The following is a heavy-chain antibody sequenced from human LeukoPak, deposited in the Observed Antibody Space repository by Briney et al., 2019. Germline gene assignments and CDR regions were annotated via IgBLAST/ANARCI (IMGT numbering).Heavy chain of an antibody. J-gene: IGHJ4*02. CDR2: ISSSGSTI. D-gene: IGHD4-23*01. CDR3: ARDYGGSSPFDY. V-gene: IGHV3-48*04. CDR1: GFTFSDYG. Sequence: GGSLRLSCAASGFTFSDYGMHWVRQAPGKELEWVSYISSSGSTIYYADSVKGRFTISRDNAKNSLYLHMNSLRAEDTAVYYCARDYGGSSPFDYWGQGTLVTVSS.